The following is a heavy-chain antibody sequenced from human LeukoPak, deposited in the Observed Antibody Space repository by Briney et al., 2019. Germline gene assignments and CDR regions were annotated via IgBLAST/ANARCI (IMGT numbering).Heavy chain of an antibody. CDR1: GGTFSSYA. J-gene: IGHJ4*02. V-gene: IGHV1-69*06. D-gene: IGHD3-22*01. CDR2: IIPIFGTA. Sequence: GASVKVSCKASGGTFSSYAISWVRQAPGQGLEWMGGIIPIFGTANYAQKFQGRVTITADKSTSTAYMELSSLRSEDTAVYYCARRQSIYYDSSGYYYWGQGTLVTVSS. CDR3: ARRQSIYYDSSGYYY.